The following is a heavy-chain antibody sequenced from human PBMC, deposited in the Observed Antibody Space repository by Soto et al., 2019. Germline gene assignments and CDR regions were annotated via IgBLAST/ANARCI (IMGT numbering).Heavy chain of an antibody. Sequence: ASVKVSCKASGYTFTSYYINWVRQATGQGLEWMGWMNPNSGNTGYAQKFQGRVTMTRNTSISTAYMELSSLRSEDTAVYYCARGRGYCSGGSCYADYWGQGTLVTVSS. V-gene: IGHV1-8*01. CDR1: GYTFTSYY. CDR3: ARGRGYCSGGSCYADY. D-gene: IGHD2-15*01. CDR2: MNPNSGNT. J-gene: IGHJ4*02.